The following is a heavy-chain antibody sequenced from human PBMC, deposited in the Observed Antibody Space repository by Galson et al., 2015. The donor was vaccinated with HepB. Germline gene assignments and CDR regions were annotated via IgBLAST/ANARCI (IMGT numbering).Heavy chain of an antibody. Sequence: SLRLSCAASGFTFSSYSMNWVRQAPGKGLEWVSYISSSSSTIYYADSVKGRFTISRDNAKNSLYLQMNSLRAEDTAVYYCARAGGGMVPDYWGQGTLVTVSS. V-gene: IGHV3-48*01. CDR2: ISSSSSTI. J-gene: IGHJ4*02. D-gene: IGHD3-3*01. CDR1: GFTFSSYS. CDR3: ARAGGGMVPDY.